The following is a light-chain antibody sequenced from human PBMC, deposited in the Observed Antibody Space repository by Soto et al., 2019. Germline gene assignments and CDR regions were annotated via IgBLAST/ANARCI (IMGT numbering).Light chain of an antibody. CDR1: QNVNSSY. CDR3: QQNGSSPRT. Sequence: DIQMTQSPGTLSVSPGERVTISCRASQNVNSSYLSWYQQKPGHAPRLLIYGASSRASGIPDRFSGSGSGTDFTLTISSLEPEDFAIYYCQQNGSSPRTFGQGTKVEIK. V-gene: IGKV3-20*01. CDR2: GAS. J-gene: IGKJ1*01.